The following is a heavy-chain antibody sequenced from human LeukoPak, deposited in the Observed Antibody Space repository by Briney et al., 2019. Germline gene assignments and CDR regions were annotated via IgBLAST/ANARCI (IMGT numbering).Heavy chain of an antibody. Sequence: GGSLRLSCAASGLIFSNYWMSWVRQAPGKGLEWVANIKLDGSTKDYVDSVKGRFTISRDNAKNSLYLQMNSLRGDDTAVYYCARVSAFYDSGSYYTGAFDIWGQGTMVTVSS. CDR1: GLIFSNYW. V-gene: IGHV3-7*01. CDR2: IKLDGSTK. D-gene: IGHD3-10*01. J-gene: IGHJ3*02. CDR3: ARVSAFYDSGSYYTGAFDI.